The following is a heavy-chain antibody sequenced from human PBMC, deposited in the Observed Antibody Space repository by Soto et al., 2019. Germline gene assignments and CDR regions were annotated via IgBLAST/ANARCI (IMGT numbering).Heavy chain of an antibody. D-gene: IGHD6-19*01. CDR1: GGTFSSYT. J-gene: IGHJ4*02. CDR3: ARDLGSGAVAGFDY. Sequence: ASVKVSCKASGGTFSSYTISWVRQAPGQGLEWMGRIIPILGIANYAQKFQGRVTITADKSTSTAYMELSSLRSEDTAVYYCARDLGSGAVAGFDYWGQGTLVTVSS. V-gene: IGHV1-69*04. CDR2: IIPILGIA.